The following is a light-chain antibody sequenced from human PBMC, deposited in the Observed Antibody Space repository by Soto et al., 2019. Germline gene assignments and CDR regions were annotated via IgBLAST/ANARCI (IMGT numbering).Light chain of an antibody. V-gene: IGKV1-39*01. J-gene: IGKJ2*01. CDR1: QNINNF. CDR2: AAS. CDR3: QQSSSIPYT. Sequence: DIQMTQSPSSLSASVGDRVTITCRARQNINNFLNWYQQDPGRAPKLLIYAASTLQGGVPSRFRGSGSATDMSLTLSSLQTEDFATYFCQQSSSIPYTFSQGNKLEIK.